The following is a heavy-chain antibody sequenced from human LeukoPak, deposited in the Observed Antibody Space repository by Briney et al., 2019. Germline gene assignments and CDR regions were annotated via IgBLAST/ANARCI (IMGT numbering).Heavy chain of an antibody. D-gene: IGHD3-22*01. V-gene: IGHV3-23*01. CDR2: ISGSGGST. CDR1: GFTFDAYS. CDR3: AKVVIGQYYDNFPDYFDY. Sequence: GGSLRLSCVASGFTFDAYSMNWVRQAPGKGLEWVSAISGSGGSTYYADSVKGRFTISRDNSKNTLYLQMNSLRAEDTAVYYCAKVVIGQYYDNFPDYFDYWGQGTLVTVSS. J-gene: IGHJ4*02.